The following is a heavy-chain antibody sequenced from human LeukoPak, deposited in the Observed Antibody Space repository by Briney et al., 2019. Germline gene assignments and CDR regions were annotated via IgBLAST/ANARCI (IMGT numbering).Heavy chain of an antibody. CDR3: ARLLDDVTTFDY. CDR2: IKQDESEK. J-gene: IGHJ4*02. D-gene: IGHD4-11*01. Sequence: PGGSLRLSCAASGFTFSRYWLSWVRQAPGERLEWVASIKQDESEKYYMDSVKGRFTSSRDNAKNSLYLQMSSLRAEDTAVYYCARLLDDVTTFDYWGQGTLVTVSS. V-gene: IGHV3-7*01. CDR1: GFTFSRYW.